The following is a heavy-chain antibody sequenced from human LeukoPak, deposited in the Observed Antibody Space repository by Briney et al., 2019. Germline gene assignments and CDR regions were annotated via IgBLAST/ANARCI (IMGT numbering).Heavy chain of an antibody. CDR3: AREPGGATFDY. V-gene: IGHV3-48*03. J-gene: IGHJ4*02. CDR2: ISSSGSTI. CDR1: GFTFTNYE. D-gene: IGHD3-10*01. Sequence: GGSLRLSCAASGFTFTNYEMNWVRQAPGKGPEWVSYISSSGSTIYYADSVKGRFTISRDNAKNSLYLQMNSLRAEDTALYYCAREPGGATFDYWGQGTLVTVSS.